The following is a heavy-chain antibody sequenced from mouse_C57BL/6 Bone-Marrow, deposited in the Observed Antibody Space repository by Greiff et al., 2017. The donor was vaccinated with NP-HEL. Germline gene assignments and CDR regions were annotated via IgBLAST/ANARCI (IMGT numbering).Heavy chain of an antibody. CDR3: ARRGSYYYGSSPFAY. CDR1: GYTFTSYW. D-gene: IGHD1-1*01. V-gene: IGHV1-64*01. CDR2: IHPNSGST. J-gene: IGHJ3*01. Sequence: QVQLQQPGAELVKPGASVKLSCQASGYTFTSYWMHWVKQRPGQGLEWIGMIHPNSGSTNYNEKFKSKATLTVDKSSSTAYMQLSSLTSEDSAVYYCARRGSYYYGSSPFAYWGQGTLVTVSA.